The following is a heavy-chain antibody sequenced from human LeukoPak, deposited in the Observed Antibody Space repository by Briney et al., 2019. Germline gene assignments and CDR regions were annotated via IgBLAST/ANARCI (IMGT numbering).Heavy chain of an antibody. J-gene: IGHJ4*02. D-gene: IGHD4-11*01. CDR1: GGSIRSYY. V-gene: IGHV4-59*01. Sequence: PSETLSLTCTVPGGSIRSYYWSWIRQPPGKGLEWIGYIYYSGSTNYNPSLKSRVTISVDTSKNQFSLKLSSVTAADTAVYYCAREAEAKYSNYVDYWGQGTLVTVSS. CDR2: IYYSGST. CDR3: AREAEAKYSNYVDY.